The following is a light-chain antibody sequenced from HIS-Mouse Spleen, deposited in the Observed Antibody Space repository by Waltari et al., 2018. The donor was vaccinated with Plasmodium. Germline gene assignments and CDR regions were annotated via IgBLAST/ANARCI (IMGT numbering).Light chain of an antibody. V-gene: IGLV3-10*01. J-gene: IGLJ3*02. CDR1: ALPKQY. CDR2: KDS. Sequence: SYELTQPPSVSVSPGQTARITCSGDALPKQYAYWYQQKPGQAPVLVIYKDSERPSGIPERFSGSSSGTMATCTISGAQVEDEADYYCYSTDSSGNHRVFGGGTKLTVL. CDR3: YSTDSSGNHRV.